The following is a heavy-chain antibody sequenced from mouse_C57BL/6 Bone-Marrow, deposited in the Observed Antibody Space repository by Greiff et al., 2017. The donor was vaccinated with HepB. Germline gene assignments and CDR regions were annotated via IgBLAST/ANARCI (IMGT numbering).Heavy chain of an antibody. CDR1: GFTFSSYA. J-gene: IGHJ3*01. CDR3: ARDS. CDR2: ISDGGSYT. V-gene: IGHV5-4*01. Sequence: DVHLVESGGGLVKPGGSLKLSCAASGFTFSSYAMSWVRQTPEKRLEWVATISDGGSYTYYPDNVKCRFTISRDNAKNNLYLQMSHLKSEDTAMYYCARDSWGQGTLVTVSA.